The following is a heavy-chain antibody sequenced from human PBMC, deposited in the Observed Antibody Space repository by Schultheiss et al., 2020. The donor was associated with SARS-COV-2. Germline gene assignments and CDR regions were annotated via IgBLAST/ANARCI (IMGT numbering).Heavy chain of an antibody. CDR2: IGRTPSNL. J-gene: IGHJ4*02. D-gene: IGHD1-26*01. Sequence: GGSLRLSCAASGFTFNNYSMNWVRQAPGKGLEWVSSIGRTPSNLYYAGSVQGRFTISRDNTKNSLYLHMNSLRVDDTAVYYCARGTARGELLPFDCWGLGTLVTVSS. CDR3: ARGTARGELLPFDC. CDR1: GFTFNNYS. V-gene: IGHV3-21*01.